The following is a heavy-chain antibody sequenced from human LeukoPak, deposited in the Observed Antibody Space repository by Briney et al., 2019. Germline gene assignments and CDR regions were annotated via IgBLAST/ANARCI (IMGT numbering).Heavy chain of an antibody. Sequence: GGSLRLSCAASGFTISSNYMSWVRQAPGKGLEWVSVIYSGGSTYYADSVKGRFTISRDNSKNTLYLQMNSLRAEDTAVYYCARGCEEYSSSSWDYYFDYWGQGTLVTVSS. V-gene: IGHV3-53*05. CDR3: ARGCEEYSSSSWDYYFDY. CDR1: GFTISSNY. J-gene: IGHJ4*02. D-gene: IGHD6-6*01. CDR2: IYSGGST.